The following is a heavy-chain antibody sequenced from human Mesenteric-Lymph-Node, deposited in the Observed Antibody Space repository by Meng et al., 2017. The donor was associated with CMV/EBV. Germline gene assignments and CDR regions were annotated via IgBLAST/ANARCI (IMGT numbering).Heavy chain of an antibody. CDR1: GFTFSSYA. V-gene: IGHV3-23*03. CDR3: AGLGTTNWFDP. Sequence: GGSLRLSCAASGFTFSSYAMSWVRQAPGKGLEWVSIIYSGGSSTFYADSVKGRFTISRDISKNTLYLQMNSLRAEDTAVYYCAGLGTTNWFDPWGQGTLVTVSS. CDR2: IYSGGSST. J-gene: IGHJ5*02. D-gene: IGHD1-26*01.